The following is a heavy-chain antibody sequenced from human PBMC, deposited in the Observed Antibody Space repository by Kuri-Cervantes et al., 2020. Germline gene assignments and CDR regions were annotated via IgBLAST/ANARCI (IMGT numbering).Heavy chain of an antibody. V-gene: IGHV4-59*12. CDR1: GDPISPYY. CDR2: IYYSGST. J-gene: IGHJ6*02. Sequence: SETLSLTCTVSGDPISPYYWSWIRQPPGRGLEWIGYIYYSGSTNYNPPLKSRVTISVDTSKNQFSLKLSSVTAADTAVYYCARGARHPTYGMDVWGQGTTVTVSS. CDR3: ARGARHPTYGMDV. D-gene: IGHD1-26*01.